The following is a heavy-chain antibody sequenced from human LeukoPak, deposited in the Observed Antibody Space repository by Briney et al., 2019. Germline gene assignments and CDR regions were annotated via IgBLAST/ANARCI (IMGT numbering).Heavy chain of an antibody. Sequence: SEILSLTCTVSGGSISSSNYYWGWIRQPPGKGLEWIGSMYHSGSTYYNPSLKSRVTISVDTTKNQFFLKLSSETAADTAVYYCATITFGGVKGSYYFDYWGQGTLVTVSS. CDR2: MYHSGST. CDR3: ATITFGGVKGSYYFDY. D-gene: IGHD3-16*01. J-gene: IGHJ4*02. CDR1: GGSISSSNYY. V-gene: IGHV4-39*01.